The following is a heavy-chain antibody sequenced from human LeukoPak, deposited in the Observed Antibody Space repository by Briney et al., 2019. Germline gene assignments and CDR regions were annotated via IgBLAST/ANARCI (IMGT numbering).Heavy chain of an antibody. J-gene: IGHJ4*02. CDR3: SRDRHCIGSTCYGL. V-gene: IGHV3-30*02. D-gene: IGHD2-2*01. Sequence: GGSLRLSCAASGFTFNNYGMHWVRQAPGKGLEWVAFIRYNGNNQYYADSVKGRFTISRDNSKNTLYLQMNSLKGDDTAVYYCSRDRHCIGSTCYGLWGQGTRVTVSS. CDR1: GFTFNNYG. CDR2: IRYNGNNQ.